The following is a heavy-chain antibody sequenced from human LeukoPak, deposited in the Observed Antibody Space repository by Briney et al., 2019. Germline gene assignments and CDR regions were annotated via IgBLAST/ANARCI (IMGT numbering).Heavy chain of an antibody. D-gene: IGHD5-18*01. CDR1: GYTFTSYY. CDR3: ARDLLLDTAMVTAGMDV. V-gene: IGHV1-46*01. J-gene: IGHJ6*02. Sequence: GASVKVSCKASGYTFTSYYMHWVRQAPGQGLEWMGIINPSGGSTSSAQKFQGRVTMTRDTSTSTVYMELSSLRSEDTAVYCCARDLLLDTAMVTAGMDVWGQGTTVTVSS. CDR2: INPSGGST.